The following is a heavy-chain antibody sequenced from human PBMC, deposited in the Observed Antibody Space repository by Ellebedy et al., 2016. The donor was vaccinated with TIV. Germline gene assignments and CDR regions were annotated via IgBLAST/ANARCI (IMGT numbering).Heavy chain of an antibody. Sequence: GGSLRLSXAASGFTVSIAGMTWVRQAPGKGLEWVATIDFSGTGTYYADSVKGRFIISRDNTKNSLFLQMNSLGVEDTAVYYCARDGSEWSRDYWGQGTLVTVSS. D-gene: IGHD3-3*01. CDR1: GFTVSIAG. J-gene: IGHJ4*02. V-gene: IGHV3-21*06. CDR2: IDFSGTGT. CDR3: ARDGSEWSRDY.